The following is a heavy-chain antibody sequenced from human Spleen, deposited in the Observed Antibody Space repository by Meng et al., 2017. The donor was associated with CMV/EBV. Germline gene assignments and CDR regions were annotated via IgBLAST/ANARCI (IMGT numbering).Heavy chain of an antibody. Sequence: SETLSLTCTVSGGSITSGGYYWSWVRQHSGKGLEWIGFVYHNGNAYYNPSLRSRVSLSVDTSKNQFFLKGNSVTAADTATYYCARGRRYDPWGRGTLVTVSS. CDR2: VYHNGNA. CDR1: GGSITSGGYY. V-gene: IGHV4-31*03. J-gene: IGHJ5*02. CDR3: ARGRRYDP.